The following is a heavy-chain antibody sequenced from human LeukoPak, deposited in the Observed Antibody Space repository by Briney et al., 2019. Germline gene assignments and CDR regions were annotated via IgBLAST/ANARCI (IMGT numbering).Heavy chain of an antibody. CDR1: GFTFSSYG. CDR3: AKAPAQGGGYDDDEYFQH. V-gene: IGHV3-33*06. D-gene: IGHD5-12*01. CDR2: IWYDGSNK. Sequence: GGSLRLSCAASGFTFSSYGMHWVRQAPGKGLEWVAVIWYDGSNKYYADAVKGRFTISRDNSKNTLYLQMNSLRAEDTAVYYCAKAPAQGGGYDDDEYFQHWGQGTLVTVSS. J-gene: IGHJ1*01.